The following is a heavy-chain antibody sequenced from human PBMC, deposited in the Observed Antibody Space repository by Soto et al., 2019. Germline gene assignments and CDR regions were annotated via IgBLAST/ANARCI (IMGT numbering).Heavy chain of an antibody. V-gene: IGHV3-30*18. J-gene: IGHJ6*02. CDR2: ISYDGSNK. CDR1: GFTFSSYG. D-gene: IGHD1-20*01. CDR3: ANGNWNPRDYYGMDV. Sequence: PGGSLRLSCAASGFTFSSYGMHWVRQAPGKGLEWVAVISYDGSNKYYADSVKGRFTISRDNSKNTLYLQMNSLRAEDTAVYYCANGNWNPRDYYGMDVWGQGTTVTVSS.